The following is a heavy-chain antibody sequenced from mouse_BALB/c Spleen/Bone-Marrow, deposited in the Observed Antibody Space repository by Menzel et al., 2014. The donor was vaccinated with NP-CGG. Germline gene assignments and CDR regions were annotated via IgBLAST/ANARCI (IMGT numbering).Heavy chain of an antibody. CDR3: ARGGYGYLDY. CDR2: IFPGTVTP. CDR1: GYTFTSYW. J-gene: IGHJ2*01. D-gene: IGHD2-10*02. Sequence: VQLQQSGAELVKPGASVKLSCKTSGYTFTSYWIQWVKQRPGQGLGWIGEIFPGTVTPYYNEKFEGKATLTIDTSSSTASMQLSSLTSEDSAVYFCARGGYGYLDYWGQGTTLTVSS. V-gene: IGHV1S132*01.